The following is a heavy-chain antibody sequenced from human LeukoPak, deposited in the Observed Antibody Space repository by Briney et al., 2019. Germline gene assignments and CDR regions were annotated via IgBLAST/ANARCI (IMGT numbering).Heavy chain of an antibody. D-gene: IGHD3-10*01. CDR3: ARTAKYYYGSETYYFFDY. J-gene: IGHJ4*02. CDR1: GGSISRYY. CDR2: ISYTGRT. V-gene: IGHV4-59*01. Sequence: SEALSLTCTVSGGSISRYYWSWIRQPPGKGLEWIGYISYTGRTTYNSSLKSRVTISLDTSQNQFSLKLTSVTPADTAVYYCARTAKYYYGSETYYFFDYWGQGTLVTVSS.